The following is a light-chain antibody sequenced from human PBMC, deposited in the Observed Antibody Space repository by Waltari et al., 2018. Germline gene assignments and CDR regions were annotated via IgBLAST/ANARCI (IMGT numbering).Light chain of an antibody. CDR2: DVF. Sequence: QSALNQPRSVSGSPGQSVTISCTGTSSDVGGYNYVSWYQQHPGKAPKLIIYDVFERPSGVPDRFSGSKSGNTASLTVSGLQAEDEAEYYCCSYAGSYTFVFGTGTKVTVL. CDR1: SSDVGGYNY. V-gene: IGLV2-11*01. CDR3: CSYAGSYTFV. J-gene: IGLJ1*01.